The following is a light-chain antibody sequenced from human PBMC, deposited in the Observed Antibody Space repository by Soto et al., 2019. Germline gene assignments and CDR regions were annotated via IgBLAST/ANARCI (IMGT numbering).Light chain of an antibody. CDR3: CSYAGSYTWV. Sequence: QSALTQPRSVSGSPGQSVTISCTGTSSDVGGYNFVSWFQHHPGKAPKLMIYDVSKRPSGVPDRFSGSKSGNTASLTISGLQAEDGAEYYCCSYAGSYTWVFGTGTKGPVL. V-gene: IGLV2-11*01. CDR1: SSDVGGYNF. CDR2: DVS. J-gene: IGLJ1*01.